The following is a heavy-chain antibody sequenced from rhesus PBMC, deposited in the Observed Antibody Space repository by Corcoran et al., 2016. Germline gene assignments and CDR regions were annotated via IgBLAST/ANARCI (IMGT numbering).Heavy chain of an antibody. CDR1: GSSISSGYC. V-gene: IGHV4-127*01. D-gene: IGHD2-21*01. CDR2: IGGSSCST. J-gene: IGHJ4*01. Sequence: QVQLQESGPGLVKPSETLSLTCAVSGSSISSGYCLSWLRPPPGKGLEGIGYIGGSSCSTNYNPSLKSRVTISKDTSKNQFSLKLSSVTAADTAVYYCARAPGGWYFDYWGQGVLVTVSS. CDR3: ARAPGGWYFDY.